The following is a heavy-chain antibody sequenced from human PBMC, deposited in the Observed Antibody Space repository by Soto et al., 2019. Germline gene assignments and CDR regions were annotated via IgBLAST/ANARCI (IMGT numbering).Heavy chain of an antibody. CDR2: IIPILGIA. D-gene: IGHD3-10*01. CDR3: ASGHGDGSGRVRLSPDYYYYMDV. V-gene: IGHV1-69*02. CDR1: GGTFNSYT. J-gene: IGHJ6*03. Sequence: QVQLVQSGAEVKKPGSSVKVSCKASGGTFNSYTISWVRQAPGQGLEWMGRIIPILGIANYAQKFQGRVTITAYKSTSTADMELSSLRSEDTAVYYCASGHGDGSGRVRLSPDYYYYMDVWGKGTTVTVSS.